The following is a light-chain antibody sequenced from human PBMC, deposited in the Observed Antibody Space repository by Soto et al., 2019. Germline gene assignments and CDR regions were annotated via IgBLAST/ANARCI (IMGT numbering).Light chain of an antibody. CDR3: QQRSDSIT. CDR1: HSVTTH. Sequence: ELVWIQSPDTLSLSPGERATLPCWASHSVTTHLAWFQQRPGQTPRVLIYDASTRAPGIPARFSGRGSGADFTLTISSLEPEDFAVYYCQQRSDSITFGQGTRLEIK. CDR2: DAS. J-gene: IGKJ5*01. V-gene: IGKV3-11*01.